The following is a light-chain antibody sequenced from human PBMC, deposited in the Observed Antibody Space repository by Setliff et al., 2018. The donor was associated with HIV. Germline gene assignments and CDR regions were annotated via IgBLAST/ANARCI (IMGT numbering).Light chain of an antibody. V-gene: IGLV2-23*02. CDR2: DVT. Sequence: QSALTQPASVSGSPGQSITISFTGTSSDIGTYNLVSWYQQHPGKAPKLMIYDVTKRPSGVSNRFSGSKSGNTASLTISGLQAEDEADYYCCSYAGSSTYVFGTGTKVTVL. CDR3: CSYAGSSTYV. CDR1: SSDIGTYNL. J-gene: IGLJ1*01.